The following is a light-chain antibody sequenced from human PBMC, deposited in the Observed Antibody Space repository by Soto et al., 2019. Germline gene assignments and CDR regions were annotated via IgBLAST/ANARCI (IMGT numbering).Light chain of an antibody. Sequence: QPSLTQPAPVSGTPGQSITLSCTGSSSDICAYNYVSWFQQYPGKAPKLLISEVSNRPSGVSNRFSGSKSGTAASLTISGLQTEDEADYFCFSFTTDWTHVFGTGTKVTVL. CDR1: SSDICAYNY. CDR3: FSFTTDWTHV. V-gene: IGLV2-14*01. CDR2: EVS. J-gene: IGLJ1*01.